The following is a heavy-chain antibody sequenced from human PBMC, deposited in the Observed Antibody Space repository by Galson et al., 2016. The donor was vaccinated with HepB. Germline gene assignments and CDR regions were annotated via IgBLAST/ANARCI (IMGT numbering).Heavy chain of an antibody. CDR2: MSYSGSI. CDR1: GGSISNYY. D-gene: IGHD3-22*01. V-gene: IGHV4-59*01. CDR3: ARGYDSSGYYYGSDAFDL. Sequence: SETLSLTCTVSGGSISNYYWNWIRQPPGKGLEWIGYMSYSGSINYNPSLKSRVTLSGDTSKNQFSLKLRSVTTADTAVYHCARGYDSSGYYYGSDAFDLWGLGTMVTVSS. J-gene: IGHJ3*01.